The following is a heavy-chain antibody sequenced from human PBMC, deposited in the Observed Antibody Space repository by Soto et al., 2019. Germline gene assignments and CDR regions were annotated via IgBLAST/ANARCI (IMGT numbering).Heavy chain of an antibody. J-gene: IGHJ3*02. CDR3: AKLLRYFDWLLYPPYDAFDI. Sequence: GGSLRLSCAASGFTFSSYAMSWVRQAPGKGLEWVSAISGSGGSTYYADSVKGRFTISRDNSKNTLYLQMNSLRAEDTAVYYCAKLLRYFDWLLYPPYDAFDIWGQGTMVTVSS. D-gene: IGHD3-9*01. CDR2: ISGSGGST. V-gene: IGHV3-23*01. CDR1: GFTFSSYA.